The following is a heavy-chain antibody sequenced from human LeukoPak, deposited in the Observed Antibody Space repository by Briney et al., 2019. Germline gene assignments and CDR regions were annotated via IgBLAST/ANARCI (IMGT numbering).Heavy chain of an antibody. CDR1: GGSISTNY. V-gene: IGHV4-59*01. J-gene: IGHJ6*03. Sequence: SETLSLTSTVSGGSISTNYWSWIRQPPGKGLEWIGYIYYSGSTNYNPSLKSRATISVDTSKNQFSLNLSSVTAADTAVYYCARDRPGLAALSRPNYYSYMDVWGKGTTVTVSS. CDR2: IYYSGST. CDR3: ARDRPGLAALSRPNYYSYMDV. D-gene: IGHD6-6*01.